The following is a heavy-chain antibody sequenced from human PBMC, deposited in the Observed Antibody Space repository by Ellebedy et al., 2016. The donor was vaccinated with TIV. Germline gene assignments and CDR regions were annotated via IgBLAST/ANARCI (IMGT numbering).Heavy chain of an antibody. CDR3: AKNSGSQRGGWYFDL. J-gene: IGHJ2*01. CDR2: ISYDGSNK. D-gene: IGHD1-26*01. V-gene: IGHV3-30*18. Sequence: GESLKISXAASGFTFSSYGMHWVRQAPGKGLEWVAVISYDGSNKYYADSVKGRFTISRDNSKNTLYLQMNSLRAEDTAVYYCAKNSGSQRGGWYFDLWGRGTLVTVSS. CDR1: GFTFSSYG.